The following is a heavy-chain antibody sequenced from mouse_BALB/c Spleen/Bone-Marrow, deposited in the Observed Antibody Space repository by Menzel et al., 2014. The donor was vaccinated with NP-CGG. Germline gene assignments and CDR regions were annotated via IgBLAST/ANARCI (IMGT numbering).Heavy chain of an antibody. CDR3: ARMGRLRRGDY. CDR1: GYAFSSSW. J-gene: IGHJ2*01. V-gene: IGHV1-82*01. Sequence: VQLQQSGPELVKPGASVKISCKASGYAFSSSWMNWVKQRPLQGLEWIGRIYPGDGDTNYNGKFKGRATLTADKSSSTAYMQLSSLTSVDSAVYFCARMGRLRRGDYWGRGTTLTVSS. CDR2: IYPGDGDT. D-gene: IGHD2-4*01.